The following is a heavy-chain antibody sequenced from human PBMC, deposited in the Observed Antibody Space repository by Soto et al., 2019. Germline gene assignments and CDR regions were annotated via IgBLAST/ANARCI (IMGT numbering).Heavy chain of an antibody. CDR3: ARDRPPVDS. J-gene: IGHJ4*02. CDR1: GYTFTSYA. CDR2: ISAYNGNT. V-gene: IGHV1-18*01. Sequence: QVQLVQSGAEVKKPGASVKVSGKASGYTFTSYAISWVRQAPGQGLEWMGWISAYNGNTNYAQKLQDRVTMTTDTTTSTASMELRRLRSDDTAVYHCARDRPPVDSWGQGTLVTVSS.